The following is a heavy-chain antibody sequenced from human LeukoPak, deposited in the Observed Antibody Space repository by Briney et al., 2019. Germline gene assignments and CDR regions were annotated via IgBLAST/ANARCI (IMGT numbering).Heavy chain of an antibody. CDR3: AREARATTTVTTKRDWFDP. V-gene: IGHV4-4*02. J-gene: IGHJ5*02. Sequence: SETLSLTCAVSGGSISSSNWWSWVRQPPGKGLEWIGEIYHSGSTNYNPSLKSRVTISVDKSKNQFSLKLSSVTAADTAVYYCAREARATTTVTTKRDWFDPWGQGTLVTVSS. D-gene: IGHD4-11*01. CDR1: GGSISSSNW. CDR2: IYHSGST.